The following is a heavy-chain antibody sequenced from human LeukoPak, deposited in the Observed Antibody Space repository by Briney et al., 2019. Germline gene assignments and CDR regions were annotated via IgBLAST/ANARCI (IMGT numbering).Heavy chain of an antibody. CDR3: ARTGGSGSYYFDY. J-gene: IGHJ4*02. D-gene: IGHD3-10*01. CDR2: INPNSGGT. Sequence: ASVKVSCKASGYTFTCYYMHWVRQAPGQGLEWMGWINPNSGGTNYAQKFQGRVTMTRDTSISTAYMERSRLRSDDTAVYYCARTGGSGSYYFDYWGQGTLVTVSS. V-gene: IGHV1-2*02. CDR1: GYTFTCYY.